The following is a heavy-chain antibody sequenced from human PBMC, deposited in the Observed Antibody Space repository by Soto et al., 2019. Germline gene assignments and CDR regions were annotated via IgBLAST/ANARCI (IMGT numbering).Heavy chain of an antibody. Sequence: GGSLRLSCEASGFMFGTSGMHWVRQAPGKGLEWVSGIWLDGSERYYSDSVKGRFTISRDNSKNTLFLQMNSLRVEDTAVYFCARDASGTTSFLASWGQGTLVTVSS. D-gene: IGHD1-1*01. V-gene: IGHV3-33*01. CDR1: GFMFGTSG. CDR2: IWLDGSER. CDR3: ARDASGTTSFLAS. J-gene: IGHJ5*01.